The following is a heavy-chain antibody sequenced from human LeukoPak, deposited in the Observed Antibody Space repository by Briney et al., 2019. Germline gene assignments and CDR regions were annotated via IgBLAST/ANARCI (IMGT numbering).Heavy chain of an antibody. D-gene: IGHD6-13*01. V-gene: IGHV3-66*01. CDR1: GFTVSSNY. CDR2: IYSGGST. CDR3: ARVPPYSSSIDY. Sequence: GGSLRLSCAASGFTVSSNYMSWVRQAPGKWLEWVSVIYSGGSTYCADSVKGRFTISRDNSKNTLYLQMNSLRAEDTAVYYCARVPPYSSSIDYWGQGTLVTVSS. J-gene: IGHJ4*02.